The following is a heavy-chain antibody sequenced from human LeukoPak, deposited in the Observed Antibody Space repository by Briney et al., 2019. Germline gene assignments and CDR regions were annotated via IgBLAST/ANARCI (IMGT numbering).Heavy chain of an antibody. Sequence: GGSLRLSCAASGFTFSSYSMNWVRQAPGKGLEWVSSISSSSSYIYYADLVKGRFTISRDNSKNTLYLQMNSLRAEDTAVYYCAKAFGDLDYYYYYMDVWGKGTTVTVSS. V-gene: IGHV3-21*04. J-gene: IGHJ6*03. CDR2: ISSSSSYI. CDR1: GFTFSSYS. CDR3: AKAFGDLDYYYYYMDV. D-gene: IGHD3-10*01.